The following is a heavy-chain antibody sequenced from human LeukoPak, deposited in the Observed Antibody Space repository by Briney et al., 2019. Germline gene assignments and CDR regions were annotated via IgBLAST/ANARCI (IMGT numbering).Heavy chain of an antibody. V-gene: IGHV3-23*01. Sequence: GGSLRLSCAASGFTFSSFAMSWVRQAPGKGLEWVSSVSLNGRNTFYADSVKGRFAISRDNSKNTLYLQMNSLKAEDTAVYYCATGMRLLGVPWGQGSLVTVSS. D-gene: IGHD6-25*01. J-gene: IGHJ5*02. CDR2: VSLNGRNT. CDR1: GFTFSSFA. CDR3: ATGMRLLGVP.